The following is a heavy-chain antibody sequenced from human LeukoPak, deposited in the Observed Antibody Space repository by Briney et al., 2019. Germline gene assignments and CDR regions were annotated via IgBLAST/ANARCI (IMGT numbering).Heavy chain of an antibody. CDR2: ISYDGSNK. D-gene: IGHD6-19*01. CDR3: ARDQWERMIGRDSSGWISWDFDY. J-gene: IGHJ4*02. CDR1: GFTFSSYA. Sequence: GGSLRLSCAASGFTFSSYAMHWVRQAPGKGLEWVAVISYDGSNKYYADSVKGRFTISRDNSKNTLYLQMNSLRAEDTAVYYCARDQWERMIGRDSSGWISWDFDYWGQGTLVTVSS. V-gene: IGHV3-30-3*01.